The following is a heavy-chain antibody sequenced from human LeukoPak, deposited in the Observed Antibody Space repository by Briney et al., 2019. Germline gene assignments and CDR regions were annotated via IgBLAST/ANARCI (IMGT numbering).Heavy chain of an antibody. Sequence: PGRSLRLSCAASGFTFSSYAMHWVRQAPGKGLEWVAVISYDGSNKYYADSVKGRFTTSRDNSKNTLYLQMNSLRAEDTAVYYCARDPDYGDPPWYFDYWGQGTLVTVSS. CDR2: ISYDGSNK. V-gene: IGHV3-30-3*01. J-gene: IGHJ4*02. D-gene: IGHD4-17*01. CDR1: GFTFSSYA. CDR3: ARDPDYGDPPWYFDY.